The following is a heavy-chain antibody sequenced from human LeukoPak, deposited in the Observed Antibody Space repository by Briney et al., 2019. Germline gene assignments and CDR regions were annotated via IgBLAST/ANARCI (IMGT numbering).Heavy chain of an antibody. D-gene: IGHD5-18*01. J-gene: IGHJ4*02. Sequence: GGSLRLSCAASGFTFSSYGMHWVRQAPGKGLEWVAFIRYDGSNKYHADSVKGRFTISRDNSKNTLYLQMNSLRAEDTAVYYCAKDNGYSYGNYYFDYWGQGTLVTVSS. CDR3: AKDNGYSYGNYYFDY. CDR2: IRYDGSNK. CDR1: GFTFSSYG. V-gene: IGHV3-30*02.